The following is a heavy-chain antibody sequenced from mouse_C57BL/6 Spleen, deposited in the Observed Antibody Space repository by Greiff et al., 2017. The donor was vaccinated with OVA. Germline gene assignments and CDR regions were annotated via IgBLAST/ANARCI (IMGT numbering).Heavy chain of an antibody. CDR3: TRSRSY. CDR1: GYTFTDYE. Sequence: QVHVKQSGAELVRPGASVTLSCKASGYTFTDYEMHWVKQTPVHGLEWIGAIDPETGGTAYNQKFKGKAILTADKSSSTAYMELRSLTSEDSAVYYCTRSRSYWGQGTTLTVSS. V-gene: IGHV1-15*01. CDR2: IDPETGGT. J-gene: IGHJ2*01.